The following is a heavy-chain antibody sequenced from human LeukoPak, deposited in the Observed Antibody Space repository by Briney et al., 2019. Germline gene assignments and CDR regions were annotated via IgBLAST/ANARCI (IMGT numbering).Heavy chain of an antibody. CDR2: ISSSSSYI. V-gene: IGHV3-21*01. J-gene: IGHJ4*02. D-gene: IGHD2-15*01. CDR3: ARDLGYCSGGSCYYYDY. Sequence: GGSLRLSCAASGFTFSSYSMNWVRQAPGKGLEWVSSISSSSSYIYYADSVKGRFTISRDNAKSSLYLQMNSLRAEDTAVYYCARDLGYCSGGSCYYYDYWGQGTLVTVSS. CDR1: GFTFSSYS.